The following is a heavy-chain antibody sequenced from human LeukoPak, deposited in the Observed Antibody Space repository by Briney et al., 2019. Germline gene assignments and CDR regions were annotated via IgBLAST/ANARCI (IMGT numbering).Heavy chain of an antibody. CDR1: GGSFSGYY. CDR3: ARGLRPYYYDSSSYYYVGNYFDY. Sequence: PSETLSLTCAVYGGSFSGYYWSWIRQPPGKGLEWIGEINHSGSTNYNPSLKSRVTISVDTSKNQFSLKLSSVTAADTAVYYCARGLRPYYYDSSSYYYVGNYFDYWGQGTLVTVSS. CDR2: INHSGST. J-gene: IGHJ4*02. D-gene: IGHD3-22*01. V-gene: IGHV4-34*01.